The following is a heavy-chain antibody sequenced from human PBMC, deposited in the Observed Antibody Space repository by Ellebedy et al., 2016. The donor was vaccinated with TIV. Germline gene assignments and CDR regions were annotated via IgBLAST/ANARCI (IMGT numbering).Heavy chain of an antibody. V-gene: IGHV1-46*01. Sequence: ASVKVSCKASGYTFTSYFLYWVRQTPGQGLEWMGMINPTSGNSNSAQKFQDRVTVTRDTSTSTVYMELSSLRSEDTAVYYCARGDNYFYDSSGYYYSYWGQGTLVTVSS. J-gene: IGHJ4*02. CDR1: GYTFTSYF. CDR2: INPTSGNS. CDR3: ARGDNYFYDSSGYYYSY. D-gene: IGHD3-22*01.